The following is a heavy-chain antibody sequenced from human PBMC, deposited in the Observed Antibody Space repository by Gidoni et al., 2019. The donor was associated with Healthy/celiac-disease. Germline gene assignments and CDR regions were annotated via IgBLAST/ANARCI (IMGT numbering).Heavy chain of an antibody. D-gene: IGHD2-15*01. Sequence: QALLVQFAADVQKPRSPVTFPCKDSGCTFSGHAISRVRQAPGQGLEWMGRIIPILGIANYAQKFQGRVTITADKSTSTAYMELSSLSSEDTAVYYCARGGSYCSGGSCNMSYDFDIWGQGTMVTVSS. CDR1: GCTFSGHA. CDR2: IIPILGIA. CDR3: ARGGSYCSGGSCNMSYDFDI. V-gene: IGHV1-69*04. J-gene: IGHJ3*02.